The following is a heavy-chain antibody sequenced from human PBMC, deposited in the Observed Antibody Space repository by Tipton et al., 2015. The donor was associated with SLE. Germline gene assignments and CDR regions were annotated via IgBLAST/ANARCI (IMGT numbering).Heavy chain of an antibody. CDR2: FYYSGST. CDR3: ARGGTVFGVVLNWFDP. CDR1: GGSMSTYY. V-gene: IGHV4-59*01. Sequence: TLPLTCTVSGGSMSTYYWNWIRQFPGKGLEWIGYFYYSGSTNYNPSLKSRVTISLDKSKNQFSLKLSSVTAADTAVYYCARGGTVFGVVLNWFDPWGQGTLVTVSS. D-gene: IGHD3-3*01. J-gene: IGHJ5*02.